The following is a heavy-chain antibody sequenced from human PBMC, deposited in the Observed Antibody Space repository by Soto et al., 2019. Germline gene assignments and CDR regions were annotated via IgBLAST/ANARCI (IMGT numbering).Heavy chain of an antibody. CDR2: ISGRGTNT. V-gene: IGHV3-23*01. CDR3: AKEKPTTTCFDS. Sequence: GGSLRLSCLASGFSFSSYPMTWVRQAPGKGLEWVSVISGRGTNTYYAESVKGRFTISRDSSQNTLYLQMNSLRAEDTAVYYCAKEKPTTTCFDSWGQGILVTVSS. CDR1: GFSFSSYP. J-gene: IGHJ4*02. D-gene: IGHD1-1*01.